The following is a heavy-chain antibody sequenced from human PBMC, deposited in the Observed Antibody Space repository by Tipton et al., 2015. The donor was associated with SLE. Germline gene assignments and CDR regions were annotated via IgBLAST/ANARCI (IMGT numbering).Heavy chain of an antibody. CDR2: INLDGSEK. Sequence: SLRLSCAASGFTFSSYAMHWVRQAPGKGPEWVANINLDGSEKYYVDSVKGRFTISRDNAKNSLYLQMNSLRAEDTAVYYCARDLYGGNSGDAFDIWGQGTMVTVSS. J-gene: IGHJ3*02. CDR1: GFTFSSYA. D-gene: IGHD4-23*01. CDR3: ARDLYGGNSGDAFDI. V-gene: IGHV3-7*03.